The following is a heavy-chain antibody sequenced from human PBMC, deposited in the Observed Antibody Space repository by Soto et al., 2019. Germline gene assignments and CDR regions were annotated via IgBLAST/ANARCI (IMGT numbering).Heavy chain of an antibody. CDR3: ARSLFGGKHYGMDV. CDR2: IIPIFGTA. J-gene: IGHJ6*02. Sequence: GASVKVSCKASGFTFTSYGISWVRQAPGQGLEWMGGIIPIFGTANYAQKFQGRVTITADESTSTAYMELSSLRSEDTAVYYCARSLFGGKHYGMDVWGQGTTVTVSS. CDR1: GFTFTSYG. V-gene: IGHV1-69*13. D-gene: IGHD3-10*01.